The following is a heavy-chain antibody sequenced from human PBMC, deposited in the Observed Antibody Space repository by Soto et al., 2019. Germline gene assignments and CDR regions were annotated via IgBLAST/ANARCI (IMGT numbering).Heavy chain of an antibody. J-gene: IGHJ4*02. D-gene: IGHD2-15*01. CDR3: ARDAPGVAPY. CDR2: INYRGST. V-gene: IGHV4-31*03. CDR1: GGSINSGDSY. Sequence: QVQLQESGPGLVRPSQILSLTCTVSGGSINSGDSYWNWIRQHPEKGLEWIGYINYRGSTFYNPSLKSRIIISVDTSKNQFSLKLSSVTAADPAVYYCARDAPGVAPYWGQGTLVTVSS.